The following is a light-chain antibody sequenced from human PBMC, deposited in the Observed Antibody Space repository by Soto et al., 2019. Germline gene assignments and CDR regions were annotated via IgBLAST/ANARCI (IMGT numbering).Light chain of an antibody. J-gene: IGKJ4*01. V-gene: IGKV3-15*01. Sequence: EIVMTQSPATLSVSPGERATLSCRASQSVSRNLAWYQHKPGQAPRLLIYGASTRATGIPARFSGSGSGTEFTLTISILQSEDFAVYYCQQYNNWPPSTFGGGIKVEIK. CDR3: QQYNNWPPST. CDR1: QSVSRN. CDR2: GAS.